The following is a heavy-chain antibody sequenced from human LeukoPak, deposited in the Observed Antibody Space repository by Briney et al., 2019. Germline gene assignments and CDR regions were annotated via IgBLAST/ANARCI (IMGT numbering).Heavy chain of an antibody. D-gene: IGHD6-13*01. CDR2: ISGSGGST. J-gene: IGHJ4*02. CDR1: GGSISSYY. CDR3: ARANSIAAAGDY. Sequence: ETLSLTCTVSGGSISSYYWSWIRQPPGKGLEWVSAISGSGGSTYYADSVKGRFTISRDNSKNTLYLQMNSLRAEDTAVYYCARANSIAAAGDYWGQGTLVTVSS. V-gene: IGHV3-23*01.